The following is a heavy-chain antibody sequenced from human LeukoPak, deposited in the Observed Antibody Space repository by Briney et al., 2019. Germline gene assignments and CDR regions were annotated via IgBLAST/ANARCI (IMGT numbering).Heavy chain of an antibody. D-gene: IGHD3-10*01. V-gene: IGHV4-59*01. CDR3: ARVVVRGVIGWFDP. CDR2: IYYSGST. CDR1: GGSISSYY. Sequence: SETLSLTCTVSGGSISSYYWSWIRQPPGKGLEWIGYIYYSGSTNYNPSPKSRVTISVDTSKNQFSLKLSSVTAADTAVYYCARVVVRGVIGWFDPWGQGTLVTVSS. J-gene: IGHJ5*02.